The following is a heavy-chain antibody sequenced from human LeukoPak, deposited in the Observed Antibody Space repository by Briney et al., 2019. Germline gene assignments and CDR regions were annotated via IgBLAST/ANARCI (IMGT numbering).Heavy chain of an antibody. CDR2: ISYDGSNK. Sequence: GGSLRLSCAASGFTFSSYAMHWVRQAPGKGLEWVAVISYDGSNKYYADSVKGRFTISRDNSKNTLYLQMNSLRAEDTAVYYCAKDPGGEVLPDYWGQGTLVTVSS. V-gene: IGHV3-30*04. CDR1: GFTFSSYA. CDR3: AKDPGGEVLPDY. D-gene: IGHD3-10*01. J-gene: IGHJ4*02.